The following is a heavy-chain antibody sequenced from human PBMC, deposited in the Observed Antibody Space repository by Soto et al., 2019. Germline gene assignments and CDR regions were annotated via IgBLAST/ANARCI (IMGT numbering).Heavy chain of an antibody. CDR2: IYYSGST. Sequence: SETLSLTCTVSGGSISSYYWSWIRQPPGKGLEWIGYIYYSGSTNYKPSLKSRVTISVDTSKNQFSLKLSSVTAADTAVYYCASLSRGYSYGLPDAFDIWGQGTMVTVSS. CDR1: GGSISSYY. J-gene: IGHJ3*02. V-gene: IGHV4-59*01. CDR3: ASLSRGYSYGLPDAFDI. D-gene: IGHD5-18*01.